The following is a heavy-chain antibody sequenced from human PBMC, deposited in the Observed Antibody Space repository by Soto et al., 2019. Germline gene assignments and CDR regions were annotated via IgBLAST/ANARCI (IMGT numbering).Heavy chain of an antibody. CDR3: ASGLWVVATHHDAFDI. Sequence: GGSLRLSCAASEFTFSDYYMSWIRQAPGKGLEWVSYITSSSSYTNYADSVKGRFTISRDNAKNSLYLQMNSLRVEDTAVYYCASGLWVVATHHDAFDIWGQGTMVTVSS. CDR2: ITSSSSYT. CDR1: EFTFSDYY. D-gene: IGHD5-12*01. J-gene: IGHJ3*02. V-gene: IGHV3-11*06.